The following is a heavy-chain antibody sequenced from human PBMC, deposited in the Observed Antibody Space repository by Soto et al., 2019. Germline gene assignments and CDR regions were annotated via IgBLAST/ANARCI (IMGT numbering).Heavy chain of an antibody. CDR3: AREIYCSSTSCNSGRFDP. J-gene: IGHJ5*02. V-gene: IGHV3-21*01. CDR1: GFTFSTYG. Sequence: GGSLRLSCAASGFTFSTYGMTWVRQALGRGLEWVSSISSSGSYIYYADSVQGRFTISRDNAKNSVYLQMNSLRAEDTAVYYCAREIYCSSTSCNSGRFDPWGQGTLVTVSS. D-gene: IGHD2-2*01. CDR2: ISSSGSYI.